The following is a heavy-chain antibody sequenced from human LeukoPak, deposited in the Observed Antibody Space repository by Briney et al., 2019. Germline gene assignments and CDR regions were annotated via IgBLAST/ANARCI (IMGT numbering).Heavy chain of an antibody. CDR2: ISSSSSTI. J-gene: IGHJ4*02. CDR1: GFTFSNYG. V-gene: IGHV3-48*01. CDR3: ARPDTAMVRGYYFDY. Sequence: GRSLRLSCAASGFTFSNYGVHWVRQAPGKGLEWVSYISSSSSTIYYADSVKGRFTISRDNAKNSLYLQMNSLRAEDTAVYYCARPDTAMVRGYYFDYWGQGTLVTVSS. D-gene: IGHD5-18*01.